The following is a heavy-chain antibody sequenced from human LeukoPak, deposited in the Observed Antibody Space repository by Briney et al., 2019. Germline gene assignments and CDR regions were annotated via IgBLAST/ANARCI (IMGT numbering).Heavy chain of an antibody. CDR1: GYTFTSYG. V-gene: IGHV1-18*01. J-gene: IGHJ4*02. CDR2: ISAYNGNT. D-gene: IGHD2-15*01. Sequence: ASVKVSCKASGYTFTSYGISWVRQAPGQGLEWMGWISAYNGNTNYAQKLQGRVTMTTDTSTSTAYMELRSLRSDDTAVYYCATANRYKYCSGGGCYFDYWGQETLVTLSS. CDR3: ATANRYKYCSGGGCYFDY.